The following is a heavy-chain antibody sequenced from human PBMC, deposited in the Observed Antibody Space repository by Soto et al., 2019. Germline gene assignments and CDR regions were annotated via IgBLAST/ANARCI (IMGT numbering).Heavy chain of an antibody. J-gene: IGHJ6*02. CDR3: ARDDYYGSGSYYKVLKYGTDA. V-gene: IGHV3-30-3*01. CDR1: GFTFSSYA. D-gene: IGHD3-10*01. Sequence: GGSLRLSCATSGFTFSSYAIHWVRQAPGNGLEWVAVISYDGSNKNYADSVKGRFTISRDNSKNTLYLQMNSLRAEDTAVYYCARDDYYGSGSYYKVLKYGTDACGQETPAPVSS. CDR2: ISYDGSNK.